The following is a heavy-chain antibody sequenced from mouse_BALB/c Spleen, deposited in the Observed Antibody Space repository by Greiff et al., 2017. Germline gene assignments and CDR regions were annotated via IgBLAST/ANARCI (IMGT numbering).Heavy chain of an antibody. CDR3: ARDRDCFDY. CDR2: ISSGSSTI. V-gene: IGHV5-17*02. J-gene: IGHJ2*01. CDR1: GFTFSSFG. Sequence: EVMLVESGGGLVQPGGSRKLSCAASGFTFSSFGMHWVRQAPEKGLEWVAYISSGSSTIYYADTVKGRFTISRDNPKNTLFLQMTSLRSEDTAMYYCARDRDCFDYWGQGTTLTVSS.